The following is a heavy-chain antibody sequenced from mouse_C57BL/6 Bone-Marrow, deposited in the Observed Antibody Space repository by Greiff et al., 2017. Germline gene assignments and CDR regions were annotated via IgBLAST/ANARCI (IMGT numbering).Heavy chain of an antibody. CDR1: GYTFTSYW. CDR3: ARSGGWLLSFAY. V-gene: IGHV1-64*01. CDR2: IHPNSGST. J-gene: IGHJ3*01. D-gene: IGHD2-3*01. Sequence: QVQLQQPGAELVKPGASVKLSCKASGYTFTSYWMHWVKQRPGQGLEWIGMIHPNSGSTNYNEKFKSKATLTVDKSSSTAYRQLSSLTSEDSAVYYCARSGGWLLSFAYWGQGTLVTVSA.